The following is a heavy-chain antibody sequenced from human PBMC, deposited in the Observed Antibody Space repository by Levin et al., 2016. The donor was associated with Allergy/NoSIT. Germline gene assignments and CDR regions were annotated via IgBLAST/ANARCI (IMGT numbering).Heavy chain of an antibody. CDR3: ARPHLHYGSGSYYPYYFDY. J-gene: IGHJ4*02. Sequence: RQAPGKGLEWIGSIYYSGSTYYNPSLKSRVTISVDTSKNQFSLKLSSVTAADTAVYYCARPHLHYGSGSYYPYYFDYWGQGTLVTVSS. V-gene: IGHV4-39*01. D-gene: IGHD3-10*01. CDR2: IYYSGST.